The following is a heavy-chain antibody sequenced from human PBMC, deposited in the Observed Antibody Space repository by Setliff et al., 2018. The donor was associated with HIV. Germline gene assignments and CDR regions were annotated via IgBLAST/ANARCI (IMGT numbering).Heavy chain of an antibody. Sequence: GASVKVSCKGSGYDFTAYAISWVRQAPGQGLEWMGRIGGDNANIKFAQSFQGRVTMTTDTSTNTAYLELTSLRSDDTAVYYCARYAASGTGWFDPWGQGTQVTVSS. J-gene: IGHJ5*02. V-gene: IGHV1-18*01. CDR1: GYDFTAYA. D-gene: IGHD2-8*02. CDR2: IGGDNANI. CDR3: ARYAASGTGWFDP.